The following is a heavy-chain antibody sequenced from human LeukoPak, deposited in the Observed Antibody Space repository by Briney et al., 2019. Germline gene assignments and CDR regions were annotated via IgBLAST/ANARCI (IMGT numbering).Heavy chain of an antibody. V-gene: IGHV3-74*01. CDR3: ARAGGYCSSTSCYNWVDP. J-gene: IGHJ5*02. D-gene: IGHD2-2*01. CDR1: GFTFRSNW. CDR2: INPEGSRT. Sequence: PGGSLRLSCAASGFTFRSNWMHWVRQAPGKGLVWVARINPEGSRTSYADSVKGRFTTSRDNAKNTLYLQMNSLRAEDTAVYYCARAGGYCSSTSCYNWVDPWGQGTLVTVSS.